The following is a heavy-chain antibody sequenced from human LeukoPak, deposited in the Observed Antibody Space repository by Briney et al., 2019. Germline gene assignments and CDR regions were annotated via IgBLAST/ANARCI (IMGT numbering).Heavy chain of an antibody. Sequence: SETLSLTCAVYGGSFSGYYWSWIRQPPGKGLEWIGEINHSGSTYYNSSLKSRVTISVDTSRNQFSLKLTSVTAADTAVYYCARDDVDATMAFGYWGQGTLVTVSS. V-gene: IGHV4-34*01. CDR3: ARDDVDATMAFGY. CDR2: INHSGST. D-gene: IGHD4/OR15-4a*01. CDR1: GGSFSGYY. J-gene: IGHJ4*02.